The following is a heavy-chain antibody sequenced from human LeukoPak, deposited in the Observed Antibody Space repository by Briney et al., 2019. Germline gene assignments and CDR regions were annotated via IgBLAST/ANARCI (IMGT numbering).Heavy chain of an antibody. CDR2: MSSSDDGR. CDR3: TKAMGATLFDY. Sequence: GGSLRLSCATSGFSFSSYVMSWGRQAPGKGLEWVSAMSSSDDGRYYAASVRGRFTISRDNSKNTLYLQMNSLRAGDTAVYYCTKAMGATLFDYWGQGTLVTVSS. J-gene: IGHJ4*02. D-gene: IGHD1-26*01. V-gene: IGHV3-23*01. CDR1: GFSFSSYV.